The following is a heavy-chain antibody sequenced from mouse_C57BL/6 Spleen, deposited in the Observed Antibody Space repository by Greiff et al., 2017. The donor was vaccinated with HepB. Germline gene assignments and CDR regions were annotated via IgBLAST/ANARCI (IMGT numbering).Heavy chain of an antibody. CDR1: GYAFTNYL. J-gene: IGHJ3*01. CDR2: INPGSGGT. CDR3: ARGSSYEEFAY. Sequence: VQLQQSGAELVRPGTSVKVSCKASGYAFTNYLIEWVKQRPEQGLEWIGVINPGSGGTNYNEKFKGKATLTADKSSSTAYMQLSSLTSEDSAVYFCARGSSYEEFAYWGQGTLVTVSA. V-gene: IGHV1-54*01. D-gene: IGHD1-1*01.